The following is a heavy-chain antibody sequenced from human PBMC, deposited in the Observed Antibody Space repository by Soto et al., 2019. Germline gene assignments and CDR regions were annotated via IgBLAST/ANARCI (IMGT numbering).Heavy chain of an antibody. Sequence: GGSLRLSCAASGFTFSSYAMSWVRQAPGKGLEWVSAISGSGGSTYYADSVKGRFTISRDNSKNTLYLQMNSLRAEDTAVYYCAKDGGRGSGSLYYFDYWGQGTLVTVSS. J-gene: IGHJ4*02. V-gene: IGHV3-23*01. CDR1: GFTFSSYA. D-gene: IGHD3-10*01. CDR3: AKDGGRGSGSLYYFDY. CDR2: ISGSGGST.